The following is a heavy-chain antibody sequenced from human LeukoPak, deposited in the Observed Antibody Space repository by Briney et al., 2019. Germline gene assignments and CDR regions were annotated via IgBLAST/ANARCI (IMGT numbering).Heavy chain of an antibody. J-gene: IGHJ4*02. CDR3: ARAGRLQYGDYVAFDY. CDR2: ISGSGDTT. V-gene: IGHV3-23*01. Sequence: GGSLRPSCAASGFTFSSCVMSWVRKAPGKGLEWVSAISGSGDTTYYAESVKGRFTFSRDNAKNSLYLQMNSLRDEDTAVYYCARAGRLQYGDYVAFDYWGQGTPVTVSS. CDR1: GFTFSSCV. D-gene: IGHD4-17*01.